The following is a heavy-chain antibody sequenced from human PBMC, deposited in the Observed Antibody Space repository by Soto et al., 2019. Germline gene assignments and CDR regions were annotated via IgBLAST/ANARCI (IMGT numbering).Heavy chain of an antibody. V-gene: IGHV3-30-3*01. Sequence: WGSLRLSWAASGFTFSSYAMHWVRQAPGKGLEWVAVISYDGSNKYYADSVKGRFTISRDNSKNTLYLQMNSLRAEDTAVYYCGGGGIAKAGNDTPFNCWGKGSLVTVSS. CDR2: ISYDGSNK. CDR1: GFTFSSYA. J-gene: IGHJ4*02. D-gene: IGHD6-13*01. CDR3: GGGGIAKAGNDTPFNC.